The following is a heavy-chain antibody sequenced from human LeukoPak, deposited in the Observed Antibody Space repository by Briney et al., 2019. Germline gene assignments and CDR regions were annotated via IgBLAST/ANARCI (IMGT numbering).Heavy chain of an antibody. Sequence: SVKVSCKSSGGTFSSNPISWVRQAPGQGLEWMGGIIPIFGTANYAQKFQGRVTITADESTSTAYMELSSLRSEDTAVYYCAREIAVAGNDAFDIWGQGTMVTVSS. D-gene: IGHD6-19*01. J-gene: IGHJ3*02. CDR2: IIPIFGTA. CDR1: GGTFSSNP. CDR3: AREIAVAGNDAFDI. V-gene: IGHV1-69*13.